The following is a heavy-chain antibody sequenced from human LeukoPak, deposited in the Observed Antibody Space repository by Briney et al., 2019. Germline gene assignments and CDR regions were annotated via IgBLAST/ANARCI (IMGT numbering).Heavy chain of an antibody. D-gene: IGHD3-22*01. V-gene: IGHV3-33*08. Sequence: PGGSLRLSCAASGFTFSSYGMHWVRQAPGKGLEWVAVIWYDGGNKYYADSVKGRFTISRDNSKNTLYLQMNSLRAEDTAVYYCARDFDSSGPYDAFDIWGQGTMVTVSS. CDR2: IWYDGGNK. CDR1: GFTFSSYG. J-gene: IGHJ3*02. CDR3: ARDFDSSGPYDAFDI.